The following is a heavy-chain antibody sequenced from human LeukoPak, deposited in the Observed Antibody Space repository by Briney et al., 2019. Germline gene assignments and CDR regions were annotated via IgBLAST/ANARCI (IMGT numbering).Heavy chain of an antibody. CDR1: GFTFSSYA. CDR2: ILDSGYST. D-gene: IGHD3-16*01. CDR3: AKLGGHPLHNYYVGV. J-gene: IGHJ6*03. Sequence: GGSLSLSCAASGFTFSSYAMNWVRQAPGKGLEWVSGILDSGYSTYYASPVKGRFTISRDNSNNTLYLQMNSLRAEDTAVYYCAKLGGHPLHNYYVGVWGKGTTVAVSS. V-gene: IGHV3-23*01.